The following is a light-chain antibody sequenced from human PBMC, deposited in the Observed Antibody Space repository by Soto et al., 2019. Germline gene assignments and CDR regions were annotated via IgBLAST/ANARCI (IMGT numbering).Light chain of an antibody. J-gene: IGKJ1*01. CDR2: GAS. V-gene: IGKV3-20*01. CDR3: QQDGSSPWT. Sequence: EIVLTQSPGTLSLSPGERATLSCRASQSVSGSYLAWYQQKPGQAPRLLIYGASSRATGIPDRFSGSGSGTDFTLTISRLEPEDLAVYYCQQDGSSPWTFGQGTKLEIK. CDR1: QSVSGSY.